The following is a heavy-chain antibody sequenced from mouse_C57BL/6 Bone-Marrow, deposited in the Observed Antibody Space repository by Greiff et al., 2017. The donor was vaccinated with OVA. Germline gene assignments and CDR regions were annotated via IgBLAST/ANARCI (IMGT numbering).Heavy chain of an antibody. J-gene: IGHJ3*01. CDR3: ARHEEGPFAY. D-gene: IGHD3-3*01. CDR1: GFTFSSYG. Sequence: EVKLVESGGDLVKPGGSLKLSCAASGFTFSSYGMSWVRPTPDKRLEWVATISSGGSYTYYPDSVQGRFTISRDNAKNTLYLQMSSLKSEDTAMYYCARHEEGPFAYWGQGTLVTVSA. CDR2: ISSGGSYT. V-gene: IGHV5-6*01.